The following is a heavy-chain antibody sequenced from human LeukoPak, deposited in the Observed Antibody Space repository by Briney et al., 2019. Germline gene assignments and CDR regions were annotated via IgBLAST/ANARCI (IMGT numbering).Heavy chain of an antibody. D-gene: IGHD1-26*01. V-gene: IGHV3-23*01. CDR1: DFSFITYA. J-gene: IGHJ2*01. CDR3: ARVGATGWYFDL. CDR2: ISGGGDAT. Sequence: GGSLRLSCAASDFSFITYAMSWVRQAPGKGLEWVSTISGGGDATYYADSVKGRFTISRDNSKNTLYLQMNSLRVEDTAVYYCARVGATGWYFDLWGRGTLVTVSS.